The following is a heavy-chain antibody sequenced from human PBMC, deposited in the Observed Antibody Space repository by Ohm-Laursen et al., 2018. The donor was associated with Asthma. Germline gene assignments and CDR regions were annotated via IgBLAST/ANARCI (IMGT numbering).Heavy chain of an antibody. D-gene: IGHD2-2*01. Sequence: GTLSLTCTVSGGSISSSSYYWGWIRQPPGKGLEWIGSIYYSGSTYYNPSLKSRVTISVDTSKNQFSLKLSSVTAADTAVYYCARDEFSCSSTSCYRYYGMDVWGQGTTVTVSS. CDR1: GGSISSSSYY. CDR2: IYYSGST. CDR3: ARDEFSCSSTSCYRYYGMDV. V-gene: IGHV4-39*02. J-gene: IGHJ6*02.